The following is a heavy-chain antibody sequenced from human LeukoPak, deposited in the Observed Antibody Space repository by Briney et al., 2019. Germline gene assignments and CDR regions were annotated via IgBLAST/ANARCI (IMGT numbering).Heavy chain of an antibody. V-gene: IGHV3-66*03. CDR2: IRDRGET. Sequence: GGSLRLSCAGSGFSVSNYYMSWVRQAPGKGVEWVSLIRDRGETFYADSVKGRFTISRDNSKNTMYLQMNRLRVEDTAVYFCARDRAVTQDWVEFDPWGQGTLVTVSS. CDR1: GFSVSNYY. D-gene: IGHD4-17*01. CDR3: ARDRAVTQDWVEFDP. J-gene: IGHJ5*02.